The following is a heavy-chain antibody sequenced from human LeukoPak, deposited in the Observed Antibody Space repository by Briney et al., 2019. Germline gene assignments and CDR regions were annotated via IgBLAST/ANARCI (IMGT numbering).Heavy chain of an antibody. V-gene: IGHV3-74*01. CDR1: GFTFSNYW. Sequence: GGSLRLSCAASGFTFSNYWMHWVRQAPREGLVWVSRINSDGISTGYADSVKGRFTVSRDNAKKTLYLQMNSLRAEDTAVYYCARDVGNFDYWGQGTLVTVPS. CDR2: INSDGIST. J-gene: IGHJ4*02. CDR3: ARDVGNFDY.